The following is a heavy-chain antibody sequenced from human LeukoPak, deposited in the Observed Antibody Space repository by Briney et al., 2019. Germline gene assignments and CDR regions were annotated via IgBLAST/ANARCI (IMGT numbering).Heavy chain of an antibody. CDR2: INPNSGGT. Sequence: ASVRVSRKASGYTFTGYYMHWMRQAPGQGLEWMGWINPNSGGTNYAQKFQGRVTMTRDTSISTAYMELSRLRSDDTAVYYCARGHSSGWYGLDYWGQGTLVTVSS. J-gene: IGHJ4*02. CDR1: GYTFTGYY. D-gene: IGHD6-19*01. CDR3: ARGHSSGWYGLDY. V-gene: IGHV1-2*02.